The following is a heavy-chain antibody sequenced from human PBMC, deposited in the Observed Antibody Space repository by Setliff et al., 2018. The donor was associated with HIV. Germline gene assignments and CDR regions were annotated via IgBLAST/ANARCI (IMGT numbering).Heavy chain of an antibody. CDR3: ARDQVANYYGSGIDY. CDR2: ISSSSYYI. D-gene: IGHD3-10*01. J-gene: IGHJ4*02. CDR1: GFTFSSYT. V-gene: IGHV3-21*01. Sequence: PGGSLRLSCAASGFTFSSYTMNWVRQAPGKGLEWVSSISSSSYYIYYADSVKGRFTISRDNSKNTLYLQMNSLRAEDTAVYYCARDQVANYYGSGIDYWGQGTLVTVSS.